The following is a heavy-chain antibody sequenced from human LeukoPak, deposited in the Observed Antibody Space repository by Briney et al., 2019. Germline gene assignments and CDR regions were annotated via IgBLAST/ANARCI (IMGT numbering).Heavy chain of an antibody. J-gene: IGHJ6*02. Sequence: GASVKVSCKASGYTFTGCYMHWVRQAPGQGLEWMGWINPNSGGTNYAQKFQGWVTMTRDTSISTAYMELSRLRSDDTAVYYCARGPVAADYYYYGMDVWGQGTTVTVSS. CDR1: GYTFTGCY. D-gene: IGHD6-19*01. V-gene: IGHV1-2*04. CDR2: INPNSGGT. CDR3: ARGPVAADYYYYGMDV.